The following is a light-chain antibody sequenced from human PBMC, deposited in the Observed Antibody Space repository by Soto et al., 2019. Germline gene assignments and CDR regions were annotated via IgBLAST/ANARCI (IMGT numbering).Light chain of an antibody. J-gene: IGLJ2*01. CDR3: CSYAGGTSVV. CDR2: EDI. Sequence: QSALTQPASVSGSPGQSITISCTGTSSDVGRYNLVSWYQQYPGKAPKVMIYEDIGRPSGVSDRFSGSKSGNKASLTISGLQTEDEADYYCCSYAGGTSVVFGGGTKLTVL. CDR1: SSDVGRYNL. V-gene: IGLV2-23*01.